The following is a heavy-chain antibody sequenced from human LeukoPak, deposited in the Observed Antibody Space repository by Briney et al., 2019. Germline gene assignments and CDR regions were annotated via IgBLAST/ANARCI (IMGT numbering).Heavy chain of an antibody. Sequence: GGSLRLSCAASGFTFSSYSMNWVRQAPGKGLEWVSYISSSSSTIYYADSVKGRFTISRDNAKNSLYLQMNSLRAEDTAVYYCARERSTMVRGVIINYFDYWGKGTLVTVSS. J-gene: IGHJ4*02. V-gene: IGHV3-48*01. CDR3: ARERSTMVRGVIINYFDY. CDR2: ISSSSSTI. D-gene: IGHD3-10*01. CDR1: GFTFSSYS.